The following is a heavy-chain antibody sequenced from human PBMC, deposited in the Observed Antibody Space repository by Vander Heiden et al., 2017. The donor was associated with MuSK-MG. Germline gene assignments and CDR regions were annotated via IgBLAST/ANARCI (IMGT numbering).Heavy chain of an antibody. Sequence: QVQLQESGPGLVKPSETLSLTCTVSGYSISSGYYWGWIRQPPGKGLEWIGSIYHSGSTYYNPSLKSRVTISVDTSKNQFSLKLSSVTAADTAVYYGARVFRGYEDDYWGQGTLVTVSS. CDR1: GYSISSGYY. D-gene: IGHD5-12*01. CDR3: ARVFRGYEDDY. V-gene: IGHV4-38-2*02. CDR2: IYHSGST. J-gene: IGHJ4*02.